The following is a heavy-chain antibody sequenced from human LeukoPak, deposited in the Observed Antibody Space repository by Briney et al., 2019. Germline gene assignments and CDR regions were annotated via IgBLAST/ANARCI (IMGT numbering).Heavy chain of an antibody. V-gene: IGHV3-30*03. D-gene: IGHD3-22*01. CDR2: ISDDGGNK. Sequence: GGSLRLSCAASRFTLSTYGIHWVRQGPGKGLQWLAAISDDGGNKYYGDSVKGRFTISRDNSKNSVYLQLNSLRAEDTAVYYCARWYYYDSSAFDYWGQGTLVTVSS. J-gene: IGHJ4*02. CDR3: ARWYYYDSSAFDY. CDR1: RFTLSTYG.